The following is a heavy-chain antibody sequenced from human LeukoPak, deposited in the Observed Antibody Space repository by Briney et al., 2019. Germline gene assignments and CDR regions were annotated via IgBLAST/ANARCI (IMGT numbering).Heavy chain of an antibody. CDR3: ARAPAKLETGLGAFDI. J-gene: IGHJ3*02. D-gene: IGHD1-1*01. CDR1: GFTVSSNY. CDR2: IYSGGST. Sequence: GGSLRLSCAASGFTVSSNYMSWVRQAPGKGLEWVSVIYSGGSTYYADSVKGRFTISRDNSKNTLYLQMNSLRAEDTAVYYCARAPAKLETGLGAFDIWGQGTMVTVSS. V-gene: IGHV3-53*01.